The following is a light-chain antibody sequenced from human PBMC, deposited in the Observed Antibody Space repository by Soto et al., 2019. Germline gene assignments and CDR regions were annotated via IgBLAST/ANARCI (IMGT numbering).Light chain of an antibody. CDR2: DAS. Sequence: EIVLTQSPDPLYLSPGERATLSCSASQSVRSSLAWYQQKPGQAPRLLIYDASNRATGIPARFSGSGSGTDFTLTISSLEPEDFAVYYCQQRSNWPPEVTFGPGTKVDIK. V-gene: IGKV3-11*01. CDR3: QQRSNWPPEVT. J-gene: IGKJ3*01. CDR1: QSVRSS.